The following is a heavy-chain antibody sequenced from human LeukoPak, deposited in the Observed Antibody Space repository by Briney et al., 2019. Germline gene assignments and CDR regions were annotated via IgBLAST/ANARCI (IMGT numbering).Heavy chain of an antibody. CDR1: GFTFSSYG. Sequence: GGCLRLSCAASGFTFSSYGMHWVRQAPGKGLEWVAFIRYDGSNKYYADSVKGRFTISRDNSKNTLYLQMNSLRAEDTAVYYCAKDKAPYFDYWGQGTLVTVSS. J-gene: IGHJ4*02. V-gene: IGHV3-30*02. CDR2: IRYDGSNK. CDR3: AKDKAPYFDY.